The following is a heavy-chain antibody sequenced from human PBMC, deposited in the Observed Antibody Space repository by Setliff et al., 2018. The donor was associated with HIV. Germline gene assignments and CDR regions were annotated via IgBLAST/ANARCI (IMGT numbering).Heavy chain of an antibody. CDR3: ARVPAVTRGDWFDP. CDR2: ISANSGIT. CDR1: GYTFTDYT. Sequence: EASVKVSCKASGYTFTDYTITWVRRAPGQGLEWMGWISANSGITDYAQKFRGRVTMTTDASTTTAYMELTDLRSDDTAFYYCARVPAVTRGDWFDPWGQGTLVTVSS. V-gene: IGHV1-18*01. J-gene: IGHJ5*02. D-gene: IGHD2-2*01.